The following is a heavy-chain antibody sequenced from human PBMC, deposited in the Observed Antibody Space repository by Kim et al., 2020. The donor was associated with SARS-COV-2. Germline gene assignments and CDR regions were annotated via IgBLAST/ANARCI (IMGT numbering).Heavy chain of an antibody. V-gene: IGHV3-30-3*01. Sequence: GGSLRLSCAASGFTFSSYAMHWVRQAPGKGLEWVAVISYDGSNKYYADSVKGRFTISRDNSKNTLYLQMNSLRAEDTAVYYCAREIGAAGTGYYYYYGM. CDR2: ISYDGSNK. J-gene: IGHJ6*01. CDR3: AREIGAAGTGYYYYYGM. D-gene: IGHD6-13*01. CDR1: GFTFSSYA.